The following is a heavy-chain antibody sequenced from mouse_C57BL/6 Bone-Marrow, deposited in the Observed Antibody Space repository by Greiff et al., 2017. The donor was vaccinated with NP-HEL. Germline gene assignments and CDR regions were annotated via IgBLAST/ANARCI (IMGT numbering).Heavy chain of an antibody. V-gene: IGHV14-4*01. CDR2: IDPENGDT. D-gene: IGHD1-1*01. J-gene: IGHJ4*01. CDR3: TTGTTVVASDCAMDY. Sequence: VQLQQSGAELVRPGASVKLSCTASGFNIKDDYMPWVKQRPEQGLEWIGWIDPENGDTEYASNFQGKATITADTSSNTAYLQLSSLTSEDTAVDYGTTGTTVVASDCAMDYWGQGTAVTVSS. CDR1: GFNIKDDY.